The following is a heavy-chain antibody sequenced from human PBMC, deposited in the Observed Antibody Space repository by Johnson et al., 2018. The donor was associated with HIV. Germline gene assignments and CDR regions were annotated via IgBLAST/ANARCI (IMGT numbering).Heavy chain of an antibody. Sequence: EVQLVESGGGVVQPGRSLRLSCAASGFTLSSYWMSWVRQAPGKGLEWVANIKQDGSEKYYVDSVKGRFTISRDNSKNTLYLQMNSLKTEDTAVYYCTSERGRYYDSSNDAFDIWGQGTMVTVSS. CDR3: TSERGRYYDSSNDAFDI. D-gene: IGHD3-22*01. V-gene: IGHV3-7*05. CDR1: GFTLSSYW. CDR2: IKQDGSEK. J-gene: IGHJ3*02.